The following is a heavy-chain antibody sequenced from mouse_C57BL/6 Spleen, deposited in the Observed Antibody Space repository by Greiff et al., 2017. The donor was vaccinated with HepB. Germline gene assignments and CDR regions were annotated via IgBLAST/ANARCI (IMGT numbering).Heavy chain of an antibody. Sequence: VQLQQSGPELVKPGASVKISCKASGYTFTDYYMNWVKQSHGKSLEWIGDINPNNGGTSYNQKFKGKATLTLDKSSSTAYMELRSLTSEESAVYYCARTGLGYGWFAYWGQGTLVTVSA. CDR3: ARTGLGYGWFAY. V-gene: IGHV1-26*01. D-gene: IGHD2-10*02. J-gene: IGHJ3*01. CDR2: INPNNGGT. CDR1: GYTFTDYY.